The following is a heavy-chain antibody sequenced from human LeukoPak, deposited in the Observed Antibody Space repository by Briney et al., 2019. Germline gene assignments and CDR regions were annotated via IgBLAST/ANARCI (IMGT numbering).Heavy chain of an antibody. D-gene: IGHD3-10*01. CDR2: IYYSGST. V-gene: IGHV4-61*01. CDR3: ASLRGPRGRKVGP. J-gene: IGHJ5*02. CDR1: GGSVSSGSYY. Sequence: SETLSLTCTVSGGSVSSGSYYWSWIRQPPGKGLEWIGYIYYSGSTYYNPSLKSRVTISVGTSKNQFSLKLSSVTAADTAVYYCASLRGPRGRKVGPWGQGTLVTVSS.